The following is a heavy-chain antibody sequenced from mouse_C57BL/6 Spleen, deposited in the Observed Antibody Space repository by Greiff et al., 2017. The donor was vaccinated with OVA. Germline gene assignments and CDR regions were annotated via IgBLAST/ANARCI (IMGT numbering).Heavy chain of an antibody. CDR3: ARQLLAWYFDV. J-gene: IGHJ1*03. CDR2: IYPRAGST. Sequence: VQVVESDAELVKPGASVKISCKVSGYTFTDHTIHWMKQRPEQGLEWIGYIYPRAGSTKYNEKFKGKATLTADKSSSTAYMQLNSLTSEDSAVYFCARQLLAWYFDVWGTGTTVTVSS. D-gene: IGHD2-1*01. V-gene: IGHV1-78*01. CDR1: GYTFTDHT.